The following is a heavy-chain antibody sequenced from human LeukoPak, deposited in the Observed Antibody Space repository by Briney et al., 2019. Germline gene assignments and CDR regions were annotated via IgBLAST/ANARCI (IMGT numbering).Heavy chain of an antibody. J-gene: IGHJ4*02. D-gene: IGHD6-19*01. CDR3: ARGLGGWYPPYFDY. CDR2: IYQSGST. CDR1: GGSISSGGYS. V-gene: IGHV4-30-2*01. Sequence: PSQTLSLTCAVSGGSISSGGYSWSWIRQPPGKGLEWIGYIYQSGSTYYNPSLKSRVIISVDRSKNQFSLKLSSVTAADTAVYYCARGLGGWYPPYFDYWGQGTLVTVSS.